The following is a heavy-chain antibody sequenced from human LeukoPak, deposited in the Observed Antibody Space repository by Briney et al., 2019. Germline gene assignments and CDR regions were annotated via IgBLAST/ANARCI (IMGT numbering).Heavy chain of an antibody. Sequence: PGGSLRLSCAASGFTFSNYVMSWVRQAPGKGLEWVSAISGSGESTYYADSVKGRFTISRDNSKNMLYLQMSSLRVEDTAVFYCAKRLSVAFCGGDCSRALDYWGQGTLVTVSS. CDR3: AKRLSVAFCGGDCSRALDY. CDR1: GFTFSNYV. J-gene: IGHJ4*02. V-gene: IGHV3-23*01. D-gene: IGHD2-21*01. CDR2: ISGSGEST.